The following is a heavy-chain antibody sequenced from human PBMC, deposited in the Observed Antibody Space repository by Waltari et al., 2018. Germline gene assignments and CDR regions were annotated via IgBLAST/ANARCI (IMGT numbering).Heavy chain of an antibody. V-gene: IGHV4-39*07. J-gene: IGHJ4*02. D-gene: IGHD3-10*01. CDR3: ASHLWYRDLSRVAFDF. Sequence: QLQLQESGPALVRPSETLSLRCTVSGGSVSSPAYSWSWVRQSPGKGLEWIETIYYSGSTSYNPSLKSRVTISIDTSKNQLSLELTSVTAADTAIYYCASHLWYRDLSRVAFDFWGQGTLVAVSS. CDR2: IYYSGST. CDR1: GGSVSSPAYS.